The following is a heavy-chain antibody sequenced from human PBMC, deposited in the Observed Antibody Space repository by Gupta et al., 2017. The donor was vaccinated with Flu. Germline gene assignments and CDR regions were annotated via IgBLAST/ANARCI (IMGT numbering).Heavy chain of an antibody. CDR2: SYSDGNT. Sequence: LEWVSISYSDGNTYYADSEKGRFTISRAHSRNTLYLQMNSLRAEDTAVYYCATMTTVTIFGLDVWGQGTTVTVSS. J-gene: IGHJ6*02. D-gene: IGHD4-17*01. CDR3: ATMTTVTIFGLDV. V-gene: IGHV3-66*02.